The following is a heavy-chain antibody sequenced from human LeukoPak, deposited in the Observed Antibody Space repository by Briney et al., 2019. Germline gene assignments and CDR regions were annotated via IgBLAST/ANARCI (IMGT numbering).Heavy chain of an antibody. J-gene: IGHJ5*02. V-gene: IGHV3-48*04. CDR1: GFTFSSYS. CDR2: ISSSGSTK. Sequence: GGSLRLSCAASGFTFSSYSMNWVRRAPGKGLEWVSYISSSGSTKYYADSVKGRFTISRDNAKNSLYLEMNGLGAEDTAVYYCARDRGSGFFDPWGQGTLVTVSS. CDR3: ARDRGSGFFDP. D-gene: IGHD1-26*01.